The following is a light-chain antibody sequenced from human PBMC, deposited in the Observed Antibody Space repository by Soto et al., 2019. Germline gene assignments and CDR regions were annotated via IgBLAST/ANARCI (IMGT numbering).Light chain of an antibody. CDR1: SRDVGAYNY. Sequence: QSALTQPASVSGSPGQSITISCTGTSRDVGAYNYVSWYQQHPGKAPKLMIYDVSDRPSGVSNRFSGSKTGNTASLTISGLQTQDEADYYCSSYTNSRTLVFGGGTKVTVL. J-gene: IGLJ2*01. CDR2: DVS. V-gene: IGLV2-14*01. CDR3: SSYTNSRTLV.